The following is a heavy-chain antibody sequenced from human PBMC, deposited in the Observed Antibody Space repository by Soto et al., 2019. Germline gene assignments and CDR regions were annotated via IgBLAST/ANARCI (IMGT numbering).Heavy chain of an antibody. D-gene: IGHD3-22*01. CDR1: GVTFNNSA. V-gene: IGHV1-69*13. J-gene: IGHJ4*02. Sequence: GASVKVSCKASGVTFNNSAFSWVRQAPGQGLEWMGGFLPLFGTTNHAQKFQGRLSITADESTSTAYMHLSSLRSEDTAIYYCARDHWDYDSSACQLQFWGQGTLVTVSS. CDR3: ARDHWDYDSSACQLQF. CDR2: FLPLFGTT.